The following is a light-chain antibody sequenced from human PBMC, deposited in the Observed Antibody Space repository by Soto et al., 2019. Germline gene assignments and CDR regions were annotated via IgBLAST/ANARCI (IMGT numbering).Light chain of an antibody. Sequence: QSVLTQSPSASASLGASVKLTCTLSSGHSSYAIAWHQLHPEKGPRYLMKLKSDGSHNKGDGIPDRFSGSSSGAERYLTISSLQSEDEADYYCQTWGTGVIFGGGTKLTVL. CDR2: LKSDGSH. V-gene: IGLV4-69*01. CDR1: SGHSSYA. CDR3: QTWGTGVI. J-gene: IGLJ2*01.